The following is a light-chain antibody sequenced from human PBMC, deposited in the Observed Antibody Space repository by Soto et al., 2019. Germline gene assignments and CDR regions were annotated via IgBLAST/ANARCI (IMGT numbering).Light chain of an antibody. CDR1: SSDVGSHNL. CDR3: SSYASITTVV. Sequence: QSALTQPASVSGSPGQSITISCTGTSSDVGSHNLVSWYQQHPGKAPKLMIYDVTNRPSGVSNRFSGSKSGNTASLTISGLQAEDEADYYCSSYASITTVVFGGGTKLTVL. J-gene: IGLJ2*01. CDR2: DVT. V-gene: IGLV2-14*02.